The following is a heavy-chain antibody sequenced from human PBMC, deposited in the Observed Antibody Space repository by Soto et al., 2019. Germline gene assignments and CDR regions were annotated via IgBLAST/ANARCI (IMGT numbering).Heavy chain of an antibody. Sequence: PSETLSLTCAVYGGSFSGYYWSWIRQPPGKGLEWIGEINHSGSTNYNPSLKSRVTISVDTSKDQFSLKLSSVTAADTAVYYCARGWDDTVTNNFDYWGQGTLVTVSS. CDR2: INHSGST. CDR1: GGSFSGYY. CDR3: ARGWDDTVTNNFDY. J-gene: IGHJ4*02. D-gene: IGHD4-17*01. V-gene: IGHV4-34*01.